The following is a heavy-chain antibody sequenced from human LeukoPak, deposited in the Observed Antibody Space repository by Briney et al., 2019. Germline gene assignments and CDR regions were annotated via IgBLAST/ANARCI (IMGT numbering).Heavy chain of an antibody. CDR1: GFTFSSYW. CDR3: VRGAYLGDPYFDY. Sequence: PGGSLRLSCAPSGFTFSSYWMHWVRQAPGKGLVWVSRTSTDGSNTNYADSVKGRFTISRDNAKNTLYLQMNSLRGEDTAVYYCVRGAYLGDPYFDYWGQGTLVTVSS. V-gene: IGHV3-74*01. J-gene: IGHJ4*02. D-gene: IGHD4-17*01. CDR2: TSTDGSNT.